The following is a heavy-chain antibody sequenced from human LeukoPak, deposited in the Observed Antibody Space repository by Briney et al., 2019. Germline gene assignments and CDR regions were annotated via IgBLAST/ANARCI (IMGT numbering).Heavy chain of an antibody. CDR2: IYPGDSDT. D-gene: IGHD2-2*01. CDR3: ARLRGLYCSSTSCYPYYFDY. CDR1: GYNFTTYW. V-gene: IGHV5-51*01. J-gene: IGHJ4*02. Sequence: GESLKISCKGSGYNFTTYWIGWVRQMPGKGLEWMGIIYPGDSDTRYSPSFQGQVTISADKSISTAYLQWSSLKASDTAMYYCARLRGLYCSSTSCYPYYFDYWGQGTLVTVSS.